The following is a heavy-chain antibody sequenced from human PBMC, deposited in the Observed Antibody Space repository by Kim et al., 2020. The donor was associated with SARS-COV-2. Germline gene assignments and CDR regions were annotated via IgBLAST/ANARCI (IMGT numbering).Heavy chain of an antibody. CDR1: GGSFSDYY. J-gene: IGHJ6*02. CDR2: INHSGST. D-gene: IGHD3-16*01. CDR3: AGGLSGDYFYGLDV. Sequence: SETLSLTCAVYGGSFSDYYWSWIRQPPGKGLEWIGEINHSGSTSYNPSLKSRVTISVDTSKNQFSLKLSSVTAADTAVYYCAGGLSGDYFYGLDVWGQGT. V-gene: IGHV4-34*01.